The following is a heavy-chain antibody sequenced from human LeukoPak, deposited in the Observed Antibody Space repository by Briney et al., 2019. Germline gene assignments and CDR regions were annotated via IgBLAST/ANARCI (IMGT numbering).Heavy chain of an antibody. CDR3: TRNADYCLDY. CDR2: IHHSGST. CDR1: GGSISSGYW. Sequence: SETLSLTCTVSGGSISSGYWWSWVRQPPGKGLEWIGEIHHSGSTNYNPSLKSRVSISVDTSKNQFSLDLTSVTAADTAIYYCTRNADYCLDYWGQGTLVTVSS. J-gene: IGHJ4*02. D-gene: IGHD4/OR15-4a*01. V-gene: IGHV4-4*02.